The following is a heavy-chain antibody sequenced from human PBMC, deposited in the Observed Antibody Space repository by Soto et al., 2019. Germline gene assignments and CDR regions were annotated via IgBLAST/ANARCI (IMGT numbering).Heavy chain of an antibody. CDR2: IWFDGSKK. CDR1: GFTFRSYG. CDR3: ARDRLVPYGYGMDV. Sequence: QMQLVESGGGVVQPGRSLRLSCAASGFTFRSYGIHWVRQAPGKGLVWVALIWFDGSKKYYVDSVKGRFAVSRDNSKNTLYLQMNSLRVEDTAVYYCARDRLVPYGYGMDVWGQGTTVTVSS. V-gene: IGHV3-33*01. J-gene: IGHJ6*02. D-gene: IGHD2-2*01.